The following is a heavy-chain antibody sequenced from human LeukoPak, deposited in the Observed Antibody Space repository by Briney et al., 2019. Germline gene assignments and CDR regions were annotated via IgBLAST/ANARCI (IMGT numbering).Heavy chain of an antibody. Sequence: PSETQSLTCTVSGGSISSGGYYWSWIRQHPGKGLEWIGYIYYSGRTYYNPSLKSRITMSVDTSKNQFSLKLSSVTAADTSVYYCARGGSYYGLDYWGQGTLVTVSS. CDR1: GGSISSGGYY. J-gene: IGHJ4*02. V-gene: IGHV4-31*03. CDR2: IYYSGRT. CDR3: ARGGSYYGLDY. D-gene: IGHD1-26*01.